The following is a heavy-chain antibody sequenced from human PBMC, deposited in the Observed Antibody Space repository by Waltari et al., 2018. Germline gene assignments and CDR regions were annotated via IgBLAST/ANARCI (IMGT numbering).Heavy chain of an antibody. J-gene: IGHJ6*03. Sequence: VQLREPGPGLVKPPGTRPPSARSPGGSISTYYGTWIRRPAGTGLEWIGRIYRSGSTNYNPSLKSRVTMSVDTSKNQFSLTLSSVTAADTAVYYCARDRKAGTTEVYFHYYMDVWGKGTTVTISS. CDR3: ARDRKAGTTEVYFHYYMDV. CDR2: IYRSGST. V-gene: IGHV4-4*07. D-gene: IGHD6-13*01. CDR1: GGSISTYY.